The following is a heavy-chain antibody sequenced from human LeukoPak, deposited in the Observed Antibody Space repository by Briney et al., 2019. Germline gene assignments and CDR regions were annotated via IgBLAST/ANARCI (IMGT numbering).Heavy chain of an antibody. V-gene: IGHV5-10-1*01. Sequence: KPGESLRISCKGSGYSFTSYWISWVRQMPGKGLEWMGRIDPSDSYTNYSPPFQGHVTISADKSVSTAYLQWSSLKASDTAMYYCARHQGKWAVALDYWGQGTLVTVSS. CDR1: GYSFTSYW. D-gene: IGHD6-19*01. CDR2: IDPSDSYT. CDR3: ARHQGKWAVALDY. J-gene: IGHJ4*02.